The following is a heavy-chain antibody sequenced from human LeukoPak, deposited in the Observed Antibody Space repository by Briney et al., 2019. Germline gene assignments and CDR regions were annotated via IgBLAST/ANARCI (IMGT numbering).Heavy chain of an antibody. Sequence: ASVKASCKASGYTFTSYDINWVRQATGQGLEWMGWMNPNSGNTGYAQKFQGRVTITRNTSISTAYMELSSLRSEDTAVYYCAGSFGNSGGQVDYWGQGTLVTVSS. J-gene: IGHJ4*02. V-gene: IGHV1-8*03. CDR3: AGSFGNSGGQVDY. CDR1: GYTFTSYD. D-gene: IGHD4-23*01. CDR2: MNPNSGNT.